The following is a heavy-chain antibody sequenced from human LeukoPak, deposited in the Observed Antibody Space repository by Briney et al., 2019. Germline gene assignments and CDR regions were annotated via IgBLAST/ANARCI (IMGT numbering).Heavy chain of an antibody. J-gene: IGHJ4*02. CDR3: AREVRGVLNYYSDY. V-gene: IGHV4-31*03. CDR1: GGSISSGGYY. CDR2: IYYSGST. D-gene: IGHD3-10*01. Sequence: PSETLSLTCTVSGGSISSGGYYWSWIRQHPGKGLEWIGYIYYSGSTYYNPSLKSRVTISVDTSKNQFSLKLSSVTAADTAVYYCAREVRGVLNYYSDYWGQGTLVTVSS.